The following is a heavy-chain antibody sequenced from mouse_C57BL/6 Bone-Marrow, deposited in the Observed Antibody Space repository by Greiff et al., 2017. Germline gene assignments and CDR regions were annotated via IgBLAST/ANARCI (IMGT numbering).Heavy chain of an antibody. J-gene: IGHJ3*01. V-gene: IGHV1-72*01. D-gene: IGHD2-5*01. CDR2: IVPNSGGT. Sequence: QVQLQQPGAELVKPGASVKLSCKASGYTFTSSWMHWVKQRPGRGLEWIGRIVPNSGGTKYNEKFTSTATLTVDQPTSTAYMQLSSLTSEDSAVYYSARTAYYSNCGGEAWFAYWGQGTLVTVAA. CDR3: ARTAYYSNCGGEAWFAY. CDR1: GYTFTSSW.